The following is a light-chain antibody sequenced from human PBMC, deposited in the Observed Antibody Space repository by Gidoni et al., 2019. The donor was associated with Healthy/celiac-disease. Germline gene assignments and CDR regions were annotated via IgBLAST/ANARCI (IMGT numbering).Light chain of an antibody. V-gene: IGKV1-5*01. CDR1: QSISSW. Sequence: DIQMTQSPSTLSASVGDRVTITCRASQSISSWLAWYQQKPGKAPKLLIYDASSFESGVPSRFSGSGSGTEFTLTISSLQPDDFATYYCQQYNSYLLTFXGXTKVEIK. CDR3: QQYNSYLLT. CDR2: DAS. J-gene: IGKJ4*01.